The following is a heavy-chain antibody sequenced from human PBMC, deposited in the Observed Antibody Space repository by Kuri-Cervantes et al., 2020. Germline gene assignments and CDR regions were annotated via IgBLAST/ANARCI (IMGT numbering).Heavy chain of an antibody. CDR3: ARGVYSSSSGYYYYYYMDV. V-gene: IGHV1-18*01. D-gene: IGHD6-6*01. CDR2: ISGDNGDT. J-gene: IGHJ6*03. Sequence: ASVKVSCKASGYIFTNYGISWVRQAPGQGLEWMGWISGDNGDTYYAQKFHDRVTMTTDTSTSTAYMELRSLRSDDTAVYYCARGVYSSSSGYYYYYYMDVWGKGTTVTVSS. CDR1: GYIFTNYG.